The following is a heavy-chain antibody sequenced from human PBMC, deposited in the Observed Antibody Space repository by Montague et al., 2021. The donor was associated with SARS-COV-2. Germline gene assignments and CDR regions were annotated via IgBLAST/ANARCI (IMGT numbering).Heavy chain of an antibody. CDR3: ARDLVLGEEGAVMVYSFYYMDY. CDR2: INHSGSI. J-gene: IGHJ6*03. D-gene: IGHD3-16*01. CDR1: GGSFSRYH. Sequence: SETLSLTCAVYGGSFSRYHWTWIRHPPGKGQERTGEINHSGSINSNPYPKSQLTISVDTSKHQFSLKLSSVTAADTAVYYCARDLVLGEEGAVMVYSFYYMDYWGKGTTVTVSS. V-gene: IGHV4-34*01.